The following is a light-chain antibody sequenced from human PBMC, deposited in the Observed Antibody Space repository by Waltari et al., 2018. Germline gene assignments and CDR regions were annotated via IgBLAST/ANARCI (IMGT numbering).Light chain of an antibody. J-gene: IGLJ2*01. V-gene: IGLV3-1*01. CDR1: KLGDKY. Sequence: SYELTQPPSVSASPAPTASITCPGDKLGDKYTSWYQQKPGQSPVLVIYQDTKRPSVIPERFSGSNSGNTATLTVSGTQAVDEASYYCQTWDSNTVVFGGGTTLTVL. CDR3: QTWDSNTVV. CDR2: QDT.